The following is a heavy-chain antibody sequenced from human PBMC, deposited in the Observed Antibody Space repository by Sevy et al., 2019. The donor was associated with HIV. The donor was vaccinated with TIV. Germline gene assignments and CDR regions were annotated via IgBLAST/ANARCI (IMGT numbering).Heavy chain of an antibody. CDR1: GFSFSNYW. CDR3: ARGDFYDGSSSDYYHDAFDI. CDR2: IKPDGSES. Sequence: GGSLRLSCAASGFSFSNYWMSWVRQAPGKGLEWVANIKPDGSESYYVDSVKGRLTISRDNAKNSLSLQMNSLRAEDTAVYYCARGDFYDGSSSDYYHDAFDIWGQGTMVTVSS. D-gene: IGHD3-22*01. J-gene: IGHJ3*02. V-gene: IGHV3-7*01.